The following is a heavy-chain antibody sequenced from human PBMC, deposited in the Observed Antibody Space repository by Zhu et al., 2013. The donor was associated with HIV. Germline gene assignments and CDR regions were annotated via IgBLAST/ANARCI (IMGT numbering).Heavy chain of an antibody. CDR2: INPDGVVK. D-gene: IGHD5-12*01. V-gene: IGHV1-2*02. J-gene: IGHJ4*02. CDR1: GDTTLTSHH. CDR3: ARSKALKCGYDPDDY. Sequence: QVQLVQSGAEVKSPGASVKVSCKASGDTTLTSHHMHWVRQAPGQGLEWVGVINPDGVVKRYAQKLQGRVTMTRDTSISTAYMELSRLRSDDTAVYYCARSKALKCGYDPDDYWGQGTLVTVSS.